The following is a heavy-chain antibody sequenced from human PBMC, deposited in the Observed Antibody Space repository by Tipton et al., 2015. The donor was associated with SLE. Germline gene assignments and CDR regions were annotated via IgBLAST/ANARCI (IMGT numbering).Heavy chain of an antibody. J-gene: IGHJ2*01. D-gene: IGHD7-27*01. CDR1: GDSISSSYYY. CDR2: IYYSGST. CDR3: ASLGMDYYFDL. V-gene: IGHV4-39*01. Sequence: TLSLTCTVSGDSISSSYYYWGWIRQPPGKGLEWIGHIYYSGSTYYIPSLKSRITISVDTSKNQFSLRLSSATAADTAIYYCASLGMDYYFDLWGRGTLVTVSS.